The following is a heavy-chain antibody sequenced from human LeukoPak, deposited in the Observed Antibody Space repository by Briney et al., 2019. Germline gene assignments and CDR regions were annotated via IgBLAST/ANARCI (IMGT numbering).Heavy chain of an antibody. Sequence: ASVKVSCTASGYTFTSYYMHWVRQAPGQGLEWMGIINPSGGSTSYAQKFQGRVTMTRDTSTSTVYMELSSLRSEDMAVYYCARLAAGTFDYWGQGTLVTVSS. CDR2: INPSGGST. D-gene: IGHD6-13*01. CDR3: ARLAAGTFDY. J-gene: IGHJ4*02. CDR1: GYTFTSYY. V-gene: IGHV1-46*01.